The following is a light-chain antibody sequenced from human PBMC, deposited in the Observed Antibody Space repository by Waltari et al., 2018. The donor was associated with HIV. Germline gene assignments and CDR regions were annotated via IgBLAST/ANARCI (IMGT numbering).Light chain of an antibody. CDR1: QSVLYSSNNKNY. CDR3: QQYYSTPPYT. V-gene: IGKV4-1*01. Sequence: DIVMTQSPDSLAVSLGERATINCKSSQSVLYSSNNKNYLAWYQQKPGQPPKLLIYWASTRESGVPDQFSGSGSGTDFTLTISSLQAEDVAVYYCQQYYSTPPYTLGQGTKLEIK. CDR2: WAS. J-gene: IGKJ2*01.